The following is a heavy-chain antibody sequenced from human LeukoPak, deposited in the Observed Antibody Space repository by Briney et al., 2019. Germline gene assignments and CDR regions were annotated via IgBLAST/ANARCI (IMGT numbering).Heavy chain of an antibody. CDR3: AGTYGDGSSDSDY. J-gene: IGHJ4*02. D-gene: IGHD4-17*01. Sequence: GGSLRLSCAASGFTFSDYYMSWIRQAPGKRLEWVSYISSSGSTIYYADSVKGRFTISRDNAKNSLYLQMNSLRAEDTAVYYCAGTYGDGSSDSDYWGQGTLVTVSS. CDR1: GFTFSDYY. CDR2: ISSSGSTI. V-gene: IGHV3-11*04.